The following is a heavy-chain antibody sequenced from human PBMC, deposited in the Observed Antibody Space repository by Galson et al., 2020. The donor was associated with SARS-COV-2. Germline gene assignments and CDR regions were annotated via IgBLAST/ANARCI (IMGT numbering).Heavy chain of an antibody. Sequence: GGSLRLSCAASGFTFKDYWMSWFRQAPGKGLEWVANIRGAGSETNYADSVQGRFFISRDNAIDSLFLQMNNLTADDTAVYFCSREGWQGGFWGQGTRVTVSS. V-gene: IGHV3-7*01. CDR2: IRGAGSET. D-gene: IGHD6-19*01. CDR3: SREGWQGGF. J-gene: IGHJ4*02. CDR1: GFTFKDYW.